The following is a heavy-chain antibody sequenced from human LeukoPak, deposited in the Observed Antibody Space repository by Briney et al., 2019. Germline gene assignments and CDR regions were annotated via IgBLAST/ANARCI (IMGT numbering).Heavy chain of an antibody. J-gene: IGHJ4*02. CDR1: GGSISNYY. CDR3: ARKIYDFWSGYSYYFDY. CDR2: IYYSGST. V-gene: IGHV4-59*12. D-gene: IGHD3-3*01. Sequence: SETLSLTCTVSGGSISNYYWSWIRQPPGKGLEWIGYIYYSGSTNYNPSLKSRVTISVDTSKNQFSLKLSSVTAADTAVYYCARKIYDFWSGYSYYFDYWGQGTLVTVSS.